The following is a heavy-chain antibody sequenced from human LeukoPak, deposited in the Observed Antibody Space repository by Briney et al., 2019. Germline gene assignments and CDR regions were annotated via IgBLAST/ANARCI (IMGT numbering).Heavy chain of an antibody. CDR1: GGSISSSSYY. J-gene: IGHJ4*02. V-gene: IGHV4-39*07. CDR2: IYYSGST. D-gene: IGHD3-9*01. Sequence: SETLSLTCTVSGGSISSSSYYWGWIRQPPGKGLEWIGSIYYSGSTYYNPSLKSRVTISVDTSKNQFSLKLSSVTAADTAVYYCASSYYDILTGYPFFDYWGQGTLVTVSS. CDR3: ASSYYDILTGYPFFDY.